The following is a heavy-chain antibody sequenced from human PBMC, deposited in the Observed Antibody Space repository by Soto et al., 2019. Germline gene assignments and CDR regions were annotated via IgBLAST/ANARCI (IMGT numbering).Heavy chain of an antibody. J-gene: IGHJ5*02. D-gene: IGHD2-15*01. CDR2: IIPIFGTA. CDR1: GGTFSSYA. Sequence: WASVKVSCKASGGTFSSYAISWVRQAPGQGLEWMGGIIPIFGTANYAQKFQGRVTITADESTSTAYMELSSLRSEDTAVYYCARDLGRYCSGGSCAWFDPWGQGTLVTVSS. V-gene: IGHV1-69*13. CDR3: ARDLGRYCSGGSCAWFDP.